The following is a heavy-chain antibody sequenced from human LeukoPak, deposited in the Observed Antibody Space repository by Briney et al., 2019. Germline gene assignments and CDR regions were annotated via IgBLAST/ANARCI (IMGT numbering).Heavy chain of an antibody. J-gene: IGHJ6*03. D-gene: IGHD2-21*01. V-gene: IGHV4-39*07. Sequence: SETLSLTCTVSGGSISSSSYYWGWIRQPPGKGLEWIGNVYYSGSTYYNPSLKSRVTMSVDTSKNQFSLKLSSVTAADTAVYYCARRGPIFPTYYYYYMDVWGKGTTVTISS. CDR1: GGSISSSSYY. CDR2: VYYSGST. CDR3: ARRGPIFPTYYYYYMDV.